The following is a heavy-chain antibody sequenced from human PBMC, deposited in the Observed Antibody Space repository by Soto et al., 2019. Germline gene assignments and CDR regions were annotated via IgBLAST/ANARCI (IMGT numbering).Heavy chain of an antibody. CDR3: ARDMAVRGSLWGNWFDP. Sequence: GSLRLSCAASGFTFSSYWMSWVRQAPGKGLEWVANIKQDGSEKYYVDSVKGRFTISRDNAKNSLYLQMNSLRAEDTAVYYCARDMAVRGSLWGNWFDPWGQGTLVTVSS. J-gene: IGHJ5*02. V-gene: IGHV3-7*05. CDR1: GFTFSSYW. D-gene: IGHD3-10*01. CDR2: IKQDGSEK.